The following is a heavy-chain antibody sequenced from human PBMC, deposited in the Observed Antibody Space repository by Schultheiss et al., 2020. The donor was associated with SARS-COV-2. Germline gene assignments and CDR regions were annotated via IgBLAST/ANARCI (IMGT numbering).Heavy chain of an antibody. J-gene: IGHJ3*02. CDR3: ARGGSGWTGDDAFDI. D-gene: IGHD6-19*01. CDR1: GGSISSSSYY. Sequence: SETLSLTCTVSGGSISSSSYYWGWIRQPPGKGLEWIGRIYTSGSTNYNPSLKSRVTMSVDTSKNQFSLKLSSVTAADTAVYYCARGGSGWTGDDAFDIWGQGTMVTVSS. CDR2: IYTSGST. V-gene: IGHV4-61*05.